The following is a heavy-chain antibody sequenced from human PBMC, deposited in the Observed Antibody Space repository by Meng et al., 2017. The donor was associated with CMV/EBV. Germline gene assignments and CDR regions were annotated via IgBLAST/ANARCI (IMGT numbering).Heavy chain of an antibody. CDR1: GGSISSYY. D-gene: IGHD4-11*01. CDR2: IYCSGST. Sequence: SETLSLTCTVSGGSISSYYWSWIRQPPGKGLEWIGYIYCSGSTNYNPSLKSRVTISVDTSKNQFSLKLSSVTAADTAVYYCARLNLMTTVTTPGSYYYYGMDVWGQGTTVTVSS. J-gene: IGHJ6*02. V-gene: IGHV4-59*01. CDR3: ARLNLMTTVTTPGSYYYYGMDV.